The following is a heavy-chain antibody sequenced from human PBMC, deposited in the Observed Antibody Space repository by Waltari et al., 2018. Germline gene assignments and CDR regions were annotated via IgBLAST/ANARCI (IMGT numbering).Heavy chain of an antibody. V-gene: IGHV4-59*12. D-gene: IGHD6-13*01. CDR2: IYYSGST. Sequence: QVQLQESGPGLVKPSETLSLTCTVSGGSISSYYWSWIRQPPGKGLEWIGYIYYSGSTNYNPSLKSRVTISVDTSKNQFSLKLSSVTAADTAVYYCARVHSSWYRGGWFDPWGQGTLVTVSS. CDR1: GGSISSYY. CDR3: ARVHSSWYRGGWFDP. J-gene: IGHJ5*02.